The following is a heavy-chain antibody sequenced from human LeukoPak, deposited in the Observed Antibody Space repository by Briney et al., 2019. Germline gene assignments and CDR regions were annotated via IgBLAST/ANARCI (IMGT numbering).Heavy chain of an antibody. CDR1: GGSFSGYY. CDR2: INHSRST. D-gene: IGHD6-13*01. CDR3: ARRALSSFKPGSADFQH. V-gene: IGHV4-34*01. J-gene: IGHJ1*01. Sequence: PSETLSLTCAVYGGSFSGYYWSWIRQPPGKGLEWIGEINHSRSTNYNPSLKSRVTISVDTSKNQFSLKLSSVTAADTAVYYCARRALSSFKPGSADFQHWGQGTLVTVSS.